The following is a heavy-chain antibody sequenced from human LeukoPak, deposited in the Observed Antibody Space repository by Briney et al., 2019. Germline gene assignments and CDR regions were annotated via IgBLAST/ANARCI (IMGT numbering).Heavy chain of an antibody. CDR3: ARAYSCGWYGSTDY. J-gene: IGHJ4*02. D-gene: IGHD6-19*01. V-gene: IGHV1-2*02. CDR1: GYTFIDYY. Sequence: GASVKVSCKASGYTFIDYYMHWVRQAPGQGLEWMGWIDPKSGGTSYAQKFQDRVAMIRDTSISTAYMELTRLTSDDTAVYYCARAYSCGWYGSTDYWGQGTLVTVSS. CDR2: IDPKSGGT.